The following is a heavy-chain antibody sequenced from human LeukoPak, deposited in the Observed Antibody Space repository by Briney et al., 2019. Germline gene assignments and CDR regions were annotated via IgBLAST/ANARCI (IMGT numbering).Heavy chain of an antibody. Sequence: ASVTVSCKASGYTFTGYYMHWVRQAPGPGLEWMGWINPNSGGTNYAQKFQGRVTMTRDTSISTAYMELSRLRSDDTAVYYCARDGLLWFGEDLFDYWGQGTLVTVSS. CDR1: GYTFTGYY. CDR2: INPNSGGT. D-gene: IGHD3-10*01. J-gene: IGHJ4*02. CDR3: ARDGLLWFGEDLFDY. V-gene: IGHV1-2*02.